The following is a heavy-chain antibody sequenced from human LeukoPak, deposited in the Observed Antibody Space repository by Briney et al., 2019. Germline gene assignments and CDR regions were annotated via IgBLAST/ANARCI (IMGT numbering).Heavy chain of an antibody. J-gene: IGHJ4*02. CDR2: ISAYNGNT. V-gene: IGHV1-18*01. CDR1: GYTFTIYG. D-gene: IGHD4-17*01. CDR3: ARDSADYGDLPYYFDY. Sequence: ASVKVSCKASGYTFTIYGISWVRQAPGQGLEWMGWISAYNGNTNYAQKLQGRVTMTTDTSTSTAYMELRSLRSDDTAVYYCARDSADYGDLPYYFDYWGQGTLVTVSS.